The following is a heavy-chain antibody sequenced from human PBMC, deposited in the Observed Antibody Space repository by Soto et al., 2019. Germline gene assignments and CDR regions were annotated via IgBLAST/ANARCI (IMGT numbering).Heavy chain of an antibody. Sequence: GGSLRLSCAASGFTFSSYAMSWVRQAPGKGLEWVSAISGSGGSTYYADSVKGRFTISRDNSKNTLYLQMNSLRAEDTAVYYCAKEGLYSSSWYEHYFDYWGQGTLVTVSS. CDR3: AKEGLYSSSWYEHYFDY. J-gene: IGHJ4*02. D-gene: IGHD6-13*01. V-gene: IGHV3-23*01. CDR2: ISGSGGST. CDR1: GFTFSSYA.